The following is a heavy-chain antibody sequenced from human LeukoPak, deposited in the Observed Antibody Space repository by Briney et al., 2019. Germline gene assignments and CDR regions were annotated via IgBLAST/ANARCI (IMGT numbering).Heavy chain of an antibody. CDR3: AKAAYCTSTSCHFSGYAQRPLDS. Sequence: GRSLRLSCVASGFTFNTYGIHWVRQAPGKGLEWVAGISSDGSNKDYADSVKGRFTISRDNSKNTLYLQMNSLRAEDTAVYYCAKAAYCTSTSCHFSGYAQRPLDSWGQGTLVTVSS. J-gene: IGHJ4*02. CDR2: ISSDGSNK. CDR1: GFTFNTYG. D-gene: IGHD2-2*01. V-gene: IGHV3-30*18.